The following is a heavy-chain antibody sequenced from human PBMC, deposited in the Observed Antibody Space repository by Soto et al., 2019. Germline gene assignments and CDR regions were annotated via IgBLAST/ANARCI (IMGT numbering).Heavy chain of an antibody. CDR1: GDSFPSYW. CDR2: IYPVDSNT. CDR3: ARSYQTYYDFWSGYDAFDI. D-gene: IGHD3-3*01. Sequence: PGESLKISCKGSGDSFPSYWIGWARQLPGKGREWVGIIYPVDSNTRYSPSFQGQVTISADKSISTAYLQWNSLKASDTAIYYCARSYQTYYDFWSGYDAFDIWGQGTMVTVSS. J-gene: IGHJ3*02. V-gene: IGHV5-51*01.